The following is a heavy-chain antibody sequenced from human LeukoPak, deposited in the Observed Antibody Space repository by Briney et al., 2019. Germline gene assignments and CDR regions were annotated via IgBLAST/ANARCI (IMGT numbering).Heavy chain of an antibody. CDR1: GGSISSSNYY. V-gene: IGHV4-39*01. CDR3: ARHSDSGTYRQYGFDT. CDR2: ISSSGST. Sequence: PSETLSLTCTVSGGSISSSNYYWGWIRQPPGEGLEWIASISSSGSTYYNPSFKSRVTISVEASKNQVSLKLSSVTAADTAVYYCARHSDSGTYRQYGFDTWGQGTMVTVSS. J-gene: IGHJ3*02. D-gene: IGHD3-22*01.